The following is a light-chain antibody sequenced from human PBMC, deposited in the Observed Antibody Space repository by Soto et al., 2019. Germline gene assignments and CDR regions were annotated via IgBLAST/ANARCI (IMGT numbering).Light chain of an antibody. V-gene: IGKV1-8*01. J-gene: IGKJ1*01. CDR1: QGISSY. Sequence: AIRMTQSPSSLSASTGDRVTITCRASQGISSYLAWYQQKPGKAPKVLIYAVSTLQGGVPSRFSGSGSGTDFTLTISCLQSEDFATYYCQQYYTYPWTFGQGTKVEIK. CDR2: AVS. CDR3: QQYYTYPWT.